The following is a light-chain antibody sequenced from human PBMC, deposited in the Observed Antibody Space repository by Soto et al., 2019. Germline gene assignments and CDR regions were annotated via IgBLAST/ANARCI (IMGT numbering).Light chain of an antibody. J-gene: IGLJ1*01. CDR3: CAYTTGSTPV. CDR1: SSHKGTDGH. CDR2: EVY. Sequence: QSMMPQPASVSRSPGLSITISCTGTSSHKGTDGHVSWYQQHPGKAPQLIIYEVYNRASALSNRFSGSKSGNTASLTISGLQAEDEADYYCCAYTTGSTPVFGTWTKVTVL. V-gene: IGLV2-14*01.